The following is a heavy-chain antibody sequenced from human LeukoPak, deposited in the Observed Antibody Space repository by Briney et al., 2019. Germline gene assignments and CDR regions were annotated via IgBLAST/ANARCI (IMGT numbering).Heavy chain of an antibody. CDR3: ARGSSSSSTRVVDY. CDR1: GFTFSSYS. D-gene: IGHD6-13*01. J-gene: IGHJ4*02. V-gene: IGHV3-21*01. CDR2: ISSSSSYI. Sequence: GSLRLSCAASGFTFSSYSMNWVRQAPGKGLEWVSSISSSSSYIYYADSVKGRFTISRDNAKNSLYLQMNSLRAEDTAVYYCARGSSSSSTRVVDYWGQGALVTVSS.